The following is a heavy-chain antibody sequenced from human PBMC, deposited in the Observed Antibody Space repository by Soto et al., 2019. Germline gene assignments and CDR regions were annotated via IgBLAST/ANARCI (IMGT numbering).Heavy chain of an antibody. CDR3: ARFTYYYDSSGFRDRYGMDV. D-gene: IGHD3-22*01. Sequence: GESLKISCKGSGYSFTNYWIGWVRQMPGKGLEWMGIIYPGDSDTRYSPSFQGQVAISADKSISTAYLQWSSLKASDTAMYYCARFTYYYDSSGFRDRYGMDVWGQGTTVTVSS. V-gene: IGHV5-51*01. J-gene: IGHJ6*02. CDR2: IYPGDSDT. CDR1: GYSFTNYW.